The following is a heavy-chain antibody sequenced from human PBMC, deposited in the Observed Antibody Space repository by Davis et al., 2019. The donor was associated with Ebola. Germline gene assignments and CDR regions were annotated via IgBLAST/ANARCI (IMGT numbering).Heavy chain of an antibody. CDR1: TFTFNTYA. Sequence: GESLKISCTASTFTFNTYAITWVRQAPGRGLEWVATLTNYGGNSWYADSVKGRFTISRDGSENTVYLQMNSLRDEDTATYYCGRPGKQWLSSASDIHYYYGIDVWGTGTTVTVSS. CDR2: LTNYGGNS. J-gene: IGHJ6*04. D-gene: IGHD6-19*01. V-gene: IGHV3-30-3*01. CDR3: GRPGKQWLSSASDIHYYYGIDV.